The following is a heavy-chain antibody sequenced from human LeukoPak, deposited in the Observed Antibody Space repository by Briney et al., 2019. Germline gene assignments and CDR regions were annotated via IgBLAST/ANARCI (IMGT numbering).Heavy chain of an antibody. CDR3: ARVRPAAAQYNWFDP. Sequence: PSETLSLTCTVSGYSISSGYYWGWIRQPPGKGLEWIGSIYHSGSTYYNPSLKSRVTILVDTSKNQFSLKLSSVTAADTAVYYCARVRPAAAQYNWFDPWGQGTLVTVSS. D-gene: IGHD2-2*01. J-gene: IGHJ5*02. CDR1: GYSISSGYY. CDR2: IYHSGST. V-gene: IGHV4-38-2*02.